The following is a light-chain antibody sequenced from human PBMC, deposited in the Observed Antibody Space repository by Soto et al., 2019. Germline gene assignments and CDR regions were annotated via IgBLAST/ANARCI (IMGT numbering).Light chain of an antibody. V-gene: IGKV3-11*01. CDR2: DAS. J-gene: IGKJ4*01. CDR3: QQRSNWPLT. CDR1: QSVCSH. Sequence: EIVLTQSPATLSLSPGERATISCRASQSVCSHLAWYQQKPGQAPRLLIYDASNRATGIPARFSGSGSGTDFTLTISSLEPEDFAVYYCQQRSNWPLTFGGGTKVEIK.